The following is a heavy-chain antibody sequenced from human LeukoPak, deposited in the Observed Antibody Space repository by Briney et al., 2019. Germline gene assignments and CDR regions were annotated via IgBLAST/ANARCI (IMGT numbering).Heavy chain of an antibody. CDR1: GYTFTSYY. V-gene: IGHV1-69*04. J-gene: IGHJ4*02. CDR2: IIPILGIA. D-gene: IGHD3-22*01. Sequence: SVKVSCKASGYTFTSYYMHWVRQAPGQGLEWMGRIIPILGIANYAQKFQGRVTITADKSTSTAYMELSSLRSEDTAVYYCARDRRDYYDSSGYYSHYWGQGTLVTVSS. CDR3: ARDRRDYYDSSGYYSHY.